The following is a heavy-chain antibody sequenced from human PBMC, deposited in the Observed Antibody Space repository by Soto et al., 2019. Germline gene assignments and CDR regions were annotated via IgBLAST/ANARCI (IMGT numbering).Heavy chain of an antibody. V-gene: IGHV6-1*01. CDR1: GDSVSSNSAA. Sequence: SQTLSLTCVISGDSVSSNSAAWNWIRQSPSRGLERLGRTYYRSKWYNDYAVSVKSRITINPDTSKNQFSLQLNSVTPEDTAVYYCARDRTVTTLPQRYFDYWGQGTLVTVSS. CDR2: TYYRSKWYN. CDR3: ARDRTVTTLPQRYFDY. D-gene: IGHD4-17*01. J-gene: IGHJ4*02.